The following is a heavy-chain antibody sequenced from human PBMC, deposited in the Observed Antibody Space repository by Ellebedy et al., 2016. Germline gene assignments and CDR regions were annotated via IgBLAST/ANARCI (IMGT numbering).Heavy chain of an antibody. V-gene: IGHV3-48*02. J-gene: IGHJ6*02. Sequence: GESLKISCAASGFTFSSYSMNWVRQAPGKGLEWVSYISSSSSTIYYADSVKGRFTISRDNAKNSLYLQMNSLRDEDTAVYYCARDRQHIVVVTAYYGMDVWGQGTTVTVSS. CDR2: ISSSSSTI. CDR3: ARDRQHIVVVTAYYGMDV. D-gene: IGHD2-21*02. CDR1: GFTFSSYS.